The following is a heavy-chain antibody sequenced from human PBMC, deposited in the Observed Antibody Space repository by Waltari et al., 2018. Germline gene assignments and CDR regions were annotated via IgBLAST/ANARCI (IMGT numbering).Heavy chain of an antibody. CDR3: ARWGSYSLLNNFDY. CDR1: CYTFTRYG. D-gene: IGHD1-26*01. CDR2: ISAYNGNT. V-gene: IGHV1-18*01. J-gene: IGHJ4*02. Sequence: QVQLVQSGAEVKKPGASVQVSCKASCYTFTRYGLRWVGQAPGQGLEWMGWISAYNGNTNYAQKLQGRVTMTTDTSTSTAYMELRSLRSDDTAVYYCARWGSYSLLNNFDYWGQGTLVTVSS.